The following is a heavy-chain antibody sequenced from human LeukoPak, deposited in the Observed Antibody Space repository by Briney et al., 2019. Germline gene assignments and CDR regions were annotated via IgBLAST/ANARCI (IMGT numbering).Heavy chain of an antibody. J-gene: IGHJ4*02. D-gene: IGHD4-23*01. CDR2: ISSTGNTI. CDR1: GLIFRSYA. Sequence: GGSLRLSCAASGLIFRSYAMSWIRQAPGKGLEWVSYISSTGNTIKYADSVKGRFTISRDSAKNSVYLQMNSLRAEDTALYYCAKDRIRLRWDQYYFDYWGQGTLVTVSS. CDR3: AKDRIRLRWDQYYFDY. V-gene: IGHV3-11*01.